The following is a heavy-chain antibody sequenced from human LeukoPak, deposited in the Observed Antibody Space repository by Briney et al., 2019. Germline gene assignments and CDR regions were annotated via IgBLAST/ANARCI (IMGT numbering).Heavy chain of an antibody. D-gene: IGHD3-10*01. Sequence: TSETLSLTCTVSGYSISSGYYWGWIRQPPGKGLEWIGSIYYSGSTYYNPSLKSRVTISVDTSKNQFSLKLSSVTAADTAVYYCASCPWFGEDVGYWGQGTLVTVSS. J-gene: IGHJ4*02. CDR1: GYSISSGYY. V-gene: IGHV4-38-2*02. CDR3: ASCPWFGEDVGY. CDR2: IYYSGST.